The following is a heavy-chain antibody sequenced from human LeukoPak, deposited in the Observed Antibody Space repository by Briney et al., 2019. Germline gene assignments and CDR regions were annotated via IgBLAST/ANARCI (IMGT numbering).Heavy chain of an antibody. Sequence: GGSLRLSCAASGFTFSSYAMSWVRQAPGKGLEWVSAISGGGGSTYYADSVKGRFTISRDNSKNTLYLQMSSLRAEDTAVYYCAKDRSMIVVVINLFDYWGRGTLVTVSS. D-gene: IGHD3-22*01. J-gene: IGHJ4*02. CDR2: ISGGGGST. CDR3: AKDRSMIVVVINLFDY. V-gene: IGHV3-23*01. CDR1: GFTFSSYA.